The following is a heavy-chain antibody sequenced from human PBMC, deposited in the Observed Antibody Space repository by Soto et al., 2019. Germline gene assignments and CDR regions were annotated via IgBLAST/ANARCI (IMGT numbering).Heavy chain of an antibody. J-gene: IGHJ3*01. D-gene: IGHD1-26*01. CDR1: GFSFSSYG. Sequence: QVHLVESGGGVVQPGRSLRLSCAASGFSFSSYGMHWVRQAPGKGLDWVAVIWYDGSNKYYAESVKGRFTISRDNSKNTLYLQMNRLTVEDTAVYYCARAQYTGSYFDACDVWGQGTRVTVSS. CDR3: ARAQYTGSYFDACDV. CDR2: IWYDGSNK. V-gene: IGHV3-33*03.